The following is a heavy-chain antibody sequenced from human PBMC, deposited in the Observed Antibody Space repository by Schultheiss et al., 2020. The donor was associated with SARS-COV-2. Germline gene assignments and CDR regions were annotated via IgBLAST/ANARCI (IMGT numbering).Heavy chain of an antibody. Sequence: GGSLRLSCAASGLTVSSNYMSWVRQAPGKGLEWVAVISYDGSNKYYADSVKGRFTISRDNSKNTLYLQMNSLRAEDTAVYYCAREREYYDSSGLLDYWGQGTLVTVSS. CDR1: GLTVSSNY. CDR3: AREREYYDSSGLLDY. V-gene: IGHV3-30*03. D-gene: IGHD3-22*01. J-gene: IGHJ4*02. CDR2: ISYDGSNK.